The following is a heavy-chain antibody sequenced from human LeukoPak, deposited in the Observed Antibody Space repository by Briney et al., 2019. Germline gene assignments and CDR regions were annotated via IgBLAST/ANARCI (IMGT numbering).Heavy chain of an antibody. V-gene: IGHV3-15*01. D-gene: IGHD3-10*01. CDR1: GSTFTNAW. CDR3: AHGLWHYDAFDV. J-gene: IGHJ3*01. Sequence: GGSLRLSCAASGSTFTNAWMNWVRQAPGKGLEWVARIKSKSDGGTTDYAAPVKGRFTISRDDPKITLYLQMNSLKTEDTAVYYCAHGLWHYDAFDVWGQGTMVTVSS. CDR2: IKSKSDGGTT.